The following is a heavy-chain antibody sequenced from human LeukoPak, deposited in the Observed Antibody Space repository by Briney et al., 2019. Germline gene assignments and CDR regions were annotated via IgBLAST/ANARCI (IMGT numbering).Heavy chain of an antibody. CDR1: GYSFTNYW. CDR3: ARGQMAFCSGDYCPFDF. D-gene: IGHD3-22*01. J-gene: IGHJ4*02. Sequence: GESLQISCKGSGYSFTNYWIGWVRQMPGKGLEWMAIIYPGDSDTKYSPSFQGQVTISTDKSINTAYLQWSSLKASDTAMYYCARGQMAFCSGDYCPFDFWGQGTVVTVSS. V-gene: IGHV5-51*01. CDR2: IYPGDSDT.